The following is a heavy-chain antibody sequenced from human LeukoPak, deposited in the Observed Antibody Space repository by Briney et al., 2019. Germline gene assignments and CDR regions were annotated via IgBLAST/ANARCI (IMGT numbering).Heavy chain of an antibody. CDR2: IYYSGST. CDR1: GGSISSGDYY. CDR3: ARPNDYGESDAFDI. J-gene: IGHJ3*02. V-gene: IGHV4-30-4*01. D-gene: IGHD4-17*01. Sequence: SQTLSLTCTVSGGSISSGDYYWSWIRQPPGKGLEWIGYIYYSGSTYYNPSLKSRVTISVDTSKNQFSLKLSSVTAADTAVYYCARPNDYGESDAFDIWGQGTMVTVSS.